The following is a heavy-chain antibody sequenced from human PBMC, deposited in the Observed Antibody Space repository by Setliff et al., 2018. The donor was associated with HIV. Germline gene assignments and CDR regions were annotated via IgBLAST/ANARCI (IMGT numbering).Heavy chain of an antibody. J-gene: IGHJ6*03. Sequence: PSETLSLTCTVSAVSIGGYSWSWIRQSPGKGLEWIGSIYSTDTNYNPSLKSRVTMSLDTSKKHFSLNLKSVTAADTAVYYCALTGHRLLRGYMDVWGKGTTVTVSS. D-gene: IGHD2-15*01. V-gene: IGHV4-4*09. CDR1: AVSIGGYS. CDR3: ALTGHRLLRGYMDV. CDR2: IYSTDT.